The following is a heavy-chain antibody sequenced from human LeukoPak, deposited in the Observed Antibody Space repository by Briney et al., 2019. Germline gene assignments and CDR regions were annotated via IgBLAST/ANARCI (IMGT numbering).Heavy chain of an antibody. CDR1: GGSISSSSYY. Sequence: SETLSLTCAVSGGSISSSSYYWGWIRQPPGKGLEWIGSIYYSGSTYYHPSLKSRVTISVDTSKNQFSLKLSSVTAADTAVYYCARRLYYYDSSGYYPEDKNYYYYYGMDVWGQGTTVTVSS. CDR2: IYYSGST. D-gene: IGHD3-22*01. V-gene: IGHV4-39*01. CDR3: ARRLYYYDSSGYYPEDKNYYYYYGMDV. J-gene: IGHJ6*02.